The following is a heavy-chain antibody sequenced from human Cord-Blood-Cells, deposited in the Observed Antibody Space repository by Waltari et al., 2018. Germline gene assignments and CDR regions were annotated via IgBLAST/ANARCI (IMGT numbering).Heavy chain of an antibody. CDR2: IKQDVSEK. J-gene: IGHJ3*02. Sequence: EVQLVESGGGLVQPGGSLRLSCAASGFTFSSYWMSWVRQAPGKGLEWVANIKQDVSEKYYVDSVKGRFTISRDNAKNSLYLQMNSLRAEDTAVYYCARDYSQLGDAFDIWGQGTMVTVSS. D-gene: IGHD6-13*01. CDR1: GFTFSSYW. CDR3: ARDYSQLGDAFDI. V-gene: IGHV3-7*01.